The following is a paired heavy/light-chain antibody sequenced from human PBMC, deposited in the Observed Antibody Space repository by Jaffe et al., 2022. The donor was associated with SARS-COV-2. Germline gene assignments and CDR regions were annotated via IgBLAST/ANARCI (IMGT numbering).Heavy chain of an antibody. CDR2: IGPATT. J-gene: IGHJ4*02. V-gene: IGHV3-23*01. CDR1: GFTFSSNG. Sequence: EVQLLESGGGLVQPGGSLTLSCAASGFTFSSNGMTWVRQAPGKGLEWVSAIGPATTYYADSVRGRFTISRDNSKNMLFLQMSSLRAEDTAVYYCAKTGPYYFEYWGQGTLVTVSS. CDR3: AKTGPYYFEY.
Light chain of an antibody. CDR1: QSVSSK. V-gene: IGKV3-15*01. CDR2: GAS. CDR3: QQYNNWPRT. J-gene: IGKJ3*01. Sequence: EIVMTQSPATLSVSPGEGATLSCRASQSVSSKLAWYQQTPGQAPRLLIYGASTRATNIPGRFSGSGSGTEFTLTISSLQSEDFAVYYCQQYNNWPRTFGPGTKVDIK.